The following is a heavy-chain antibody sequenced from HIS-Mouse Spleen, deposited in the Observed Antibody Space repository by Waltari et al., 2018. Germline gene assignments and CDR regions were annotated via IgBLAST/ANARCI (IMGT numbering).Heavy chain of an antibody. CDR1: GYTFTSYD. V-gene: IGHV1-8*01. Sequence: QVQLVQSGAEVKKPGASVKVSCKASGYTFTSYDINWVRQATGQGVEGMGLMNPNRGNTGYAQKVQGRVTMTRNTAISTAYMELSSLRSEDTAVYYCARVYYDFWSGYYYWGQGTLVTVSS. D-gene: IGHD3-3*01. CDR3: ARVYYDFWSGYYY. J-gene: IGHJ4*02. CDR2: MNPNRGNT.